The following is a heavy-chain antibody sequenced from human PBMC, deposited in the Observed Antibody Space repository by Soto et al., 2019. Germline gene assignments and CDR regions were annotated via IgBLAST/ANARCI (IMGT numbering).Heavy chain of an antibody. CDR3: ARDGRSGGSCYSGGLGMDV. J-gene: IGHJ6*02. V-gene: IGHV3-30-3*01. Sequence: QVQLVESGGGVVQPGRSLRLSCAASGFTFSSYAMHWVRQAPGKGLEWVAVISYDGSNKYYADSVKGRFTISRDNSKNTLYLQMNSLRAEDTAVYYCARDGRSGGSCYSGGLGMDVWGQGTTVTVSS. CDR2: ISYDGSNK. D-gene: IGHD2-15*01. CDR1: GFTFSSYA.